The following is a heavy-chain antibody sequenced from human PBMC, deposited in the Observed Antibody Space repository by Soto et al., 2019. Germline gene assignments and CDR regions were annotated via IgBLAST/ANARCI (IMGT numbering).Heavy chain of an antibody. CDR2: INEDGSQK. Sequence: GGSLRLSCAASEFSFRSYWMTWVRQAPGKRLEWVALINEDGSQKYYVGSVKGRFIISRDNAKDSVYMQMDSLRAGDTAVYFCARVGRYGWDFDHWGQGTLVTVSS. J-gene: IGHJ4*02. CDR3: ARVGRYGWDFDH. D-gene: IGHD5-18*01. CDR1: EFSFRSYW. V-gene: IGHV3-7*01.